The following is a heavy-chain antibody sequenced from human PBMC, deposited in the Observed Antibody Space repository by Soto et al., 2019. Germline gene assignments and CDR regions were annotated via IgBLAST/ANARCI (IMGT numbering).Heavy chain of an antibody. CDR2: ISYDGTYR. CDR3: ATDRELGAPLGALDF. Sequence: LRLSGAASGFTFSNIAMHWVRQAPGKGLEWVAAISYDGTYRPYADFARGRFTISRDNSQKTLYLQMNSLRPEDTALYYCATDRELGAPLGALDFWGPGTLVTVFS. D-gene: IGHD3-10*01. V-gene: IGHV3-30-3*01. J-gene: IGHJ4*02. CDR1: GFTFSNIA.